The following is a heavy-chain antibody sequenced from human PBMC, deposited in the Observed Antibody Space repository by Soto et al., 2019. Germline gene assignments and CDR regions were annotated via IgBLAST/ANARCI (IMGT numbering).Heavy chain of an antibody. CDR1: GITFSDYG. CDR3: AKDLSDGDYTFDY. Sequence: QVQLVESGGGVVQPGRSLRLSCAASGITFSDYGMHWVRQVPGKGLEWLAVISYDGSNKYYADSVKGRFTISRDNSKDTLYLQMNSLRADDTAIYYCAKDLSDGDYTFDYWGQGTLVTVSS. CDR2: ISYDGSNK. V-gene: IGHV3-30*18. J-gene: IGHJ4*02. D-gene: IGHD4-17*01.